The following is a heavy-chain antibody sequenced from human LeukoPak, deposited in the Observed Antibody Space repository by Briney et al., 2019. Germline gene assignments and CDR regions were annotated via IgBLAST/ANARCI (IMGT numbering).Heavy chain of an antibody. V-gene: IGHV3-74*01. Sequence: GGSLRLSCAASGNYWMHWVRQAPGKGLVWVSHINSDGSWTSYADSVKGRFTISKDNAKNTVYLQMNNLRAEDTAVYYCVSFYETNWGRGTLVTVSS. CDR1: GNYW. CDR3: VSFYETN. D-gene: IGHD2-2*01. J-gene: IGHJ4*02. CDR2: INSDGSWT.